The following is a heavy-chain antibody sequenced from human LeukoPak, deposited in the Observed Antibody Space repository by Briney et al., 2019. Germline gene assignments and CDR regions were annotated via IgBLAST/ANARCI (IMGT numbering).Heavy chain of an antibody. D-gene: IGHD2-15*01. CDR2: IYHSGST. J-gene: IGHJ6*02. CDR3: ARKGRVQNYYYGMDV. Sequence: PSQTLSLTCAVSGGSISSGGYSWSWIRQPPGKGLEWIGYIYHSGSTYYNPSLKSRVTISVDTSKNQFSLKLSSVTAADTAVYYCARKGRVQNYYYGMDVWGQGTTVTVSS. V-gene: IGHV4-30-2*01. CDR1: GGSISSGGYS.